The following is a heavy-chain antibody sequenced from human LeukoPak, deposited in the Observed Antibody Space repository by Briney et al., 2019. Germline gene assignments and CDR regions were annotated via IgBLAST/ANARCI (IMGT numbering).Heavy chain of an antibody. Sequence: GGSLRLSCAASGFTFSSYSMNWVRQAPGKGLESVSSISSSSSYIYYADSVKGRFTISRDNAKNSLYLQMNSLRAEDTAVYYCARAGLYSSFWQQLASIDYWGQGTLVTVSS. V-gene: IGHV3-21*01. CDR1: GFTFSSYS. CDR2: ISSSSSYI. D-gene: IGHD6-13*01. J-gene: IGHJ4*02. CDR3: ARAGLYSSFWQQLASIDY.